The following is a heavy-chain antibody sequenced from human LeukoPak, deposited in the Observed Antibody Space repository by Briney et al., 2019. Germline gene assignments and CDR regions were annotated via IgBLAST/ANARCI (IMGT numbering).Heavy chain of an antibody. CDR1: GFTFSSYA. Sequence: GGSLRHSCAASGFTFSSYAMSWVRQAPGKGLEWVSAISGSGGSTYYADSVKGRFTIPRDNSKNTLYLQMNSLRAEDTAVYYCAKDSGWYPEGAFDIWGQGTMVTVSS. D-gene: IGHD6-19*01. J-gene: IGHJ3*02. CDR3: AKDSGWYPEGAFDI. CDR2: ISGSGGST. V-gene: IGHV3-23*01.